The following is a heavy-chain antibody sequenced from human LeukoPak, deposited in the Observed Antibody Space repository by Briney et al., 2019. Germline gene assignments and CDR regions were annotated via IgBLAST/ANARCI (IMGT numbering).Heavy chain of an antibody. CDR2: IHTSGTT. J-gene: IGHJ5*02. D-gene: IGHD3-22*01. V-gene: IGHV4-61*02. CDR1: GGSISSGSYY. CDR3: ARRDSGGYYDWFDP. Sequence: SETLSLTCTVSGGSISSGSYYWSWIRQPAGQGLEWIGRIHTSGTTNYNPSLKSRVTISLDTSKNQFSLKLYSVTAADTAVYYCARRDSGGYYDWFDPWGQGTLVTVSS.